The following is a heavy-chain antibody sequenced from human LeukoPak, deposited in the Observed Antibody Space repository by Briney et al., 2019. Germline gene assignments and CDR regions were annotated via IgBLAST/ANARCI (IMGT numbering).Heavy chain of an antibody. V-gene: IGHV3-74*01. CDR1: GFTSSSYW. D-gene: IGHD6-13*01. CDR3: AREGSSWYHSGAFDI. Sequence: PGGSLRLSCAASGFTSSSYWMHWVRQAPGKGLVWVSRINTDGSSTSYADSVKGRFTISRDNAKNTLYLQMNSLRAEDTAVYYCAREGSSWYHSGAFDIWGQGTMVTVSS. J-gene: IGHJ3*02. CDR2: INTDGSST.